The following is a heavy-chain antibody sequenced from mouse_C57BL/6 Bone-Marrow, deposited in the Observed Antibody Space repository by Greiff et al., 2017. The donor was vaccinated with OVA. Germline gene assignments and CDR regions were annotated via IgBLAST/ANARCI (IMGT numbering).Heavy chain of an antibody. CDR1: GFTFSSYA. Sequence: EVHLVESGGGLVKPGGSLKLSCAASGFTFSSYAMSWVRQTPEKRLEWVATISDGGSYTYYPDNVKGRFTIARDNAKNNLYLQMSHLKSEDTAMXYCAIGLYGNYEGFAYWGQGTLVTVSA. CDR2: ISDGGSYT. V-gene: IGHV5-4*01. J-gene: IGHJ3*01. CDR3: AIGLYGNYEGFAY. D-gene: IGHD2-1*01.